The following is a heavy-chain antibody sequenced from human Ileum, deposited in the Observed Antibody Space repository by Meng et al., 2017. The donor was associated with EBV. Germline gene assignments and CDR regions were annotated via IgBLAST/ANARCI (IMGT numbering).Heavy chain of an antibody. J-gene: IGHJ4*02. V-gene: IGHV4-39*07. D-gene: IGHD1-26*01. CDR3: ASRELAPFDY. CDR1: GGSFSSRKYY. CDR2: IYYSGTT. Sequence: QPEMQESGPGLVKPPTTPSLTCSGSGGSFSSRKYYWGWIRQPPGKALEWIASIYYSGTTYYNPSLQSRVSISVDKSKNQVSLNMTSMTAADTAVYYCASRELAPFDYWGQGTLVTVSS.